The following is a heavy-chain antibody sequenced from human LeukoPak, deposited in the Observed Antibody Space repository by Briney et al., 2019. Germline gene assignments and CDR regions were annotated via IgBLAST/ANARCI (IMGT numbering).Heavy chain of an antibody. J-gene: IGHJ4*02. CDR2: ISDSGST. Sequence: SGTLSLTCAVSGGSISSSNWWSWVRQPPGKGLEWVGYISDSGSTNYNPSLKSRVTMSVDTSKNQFSLKLRSVTAADTAFYYCAREPDDFDTATLSRLVYFDYWGRGTLVTVSS. V-gene: IGHV4-4*02. CDR1: GGSISSSNW. CDR3: AREPDDFDTATLSRLVYFDY. D-gene: IGHD5-18*01.